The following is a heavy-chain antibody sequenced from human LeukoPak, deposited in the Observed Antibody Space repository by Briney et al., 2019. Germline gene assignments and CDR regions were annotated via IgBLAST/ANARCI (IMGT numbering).Heavy chain of an antibody. V-gene: IGHV1-18*01. D-gene: IGHD2-2*01. CDR3: ARVPYQLLYFDY. CDR2: ISAYNGNT. Sequence: ASVKVSCKASGYTFTSYGISWVRQAPEQGLEWMGWISAYNGNTNYAQKLQGRVTISTGSSTSTAYMELRSLRSDDTAVYYCARVPYQLLYFDYWGQGTLVTVSS. J-gene: IGHJ4*02. CDR1: GYTFTSYG.